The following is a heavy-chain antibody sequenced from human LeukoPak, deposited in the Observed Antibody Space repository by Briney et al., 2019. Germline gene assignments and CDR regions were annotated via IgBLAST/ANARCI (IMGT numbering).Heavy chain of an antibody. CDR3: AKDHALAVAGTHYYYYGMDV. J-gene: IGHJ6*02. D-gene: IGHD6-19*01. V-gene: IGHV3-23*01. CDR2: ISGSGGST. Sequence: GGSLRLSCAASGYTFSSYAMSWVRQAPGKGLEWVSAISGSGGSTYYADSVKGRFTISRDNSKNTLYLQMNSLRAEDTAVYYCAKDHALAVAGTHYYYYGMDVWGQGTTVTVSS. CDR1: GYTFSSYA.